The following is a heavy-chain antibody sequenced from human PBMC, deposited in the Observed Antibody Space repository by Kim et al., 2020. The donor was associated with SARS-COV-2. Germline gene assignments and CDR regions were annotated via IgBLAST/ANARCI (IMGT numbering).Heavy chain of an antibody. J-gene: IGHJ6*01. D-gene: IGHD3-10*01. CDR2: ITYDGSNK. Sequence: GGSLRLSCAASGFTFSSYGMHWVRQAPGKGLEWVAGITYDGSNKYYADAVKGRVTITSDNSKYTHKLQMNSLRAEDKAVYYCAKSGITMVRGVISSRSM. CDR3: AKSGITMVRGVISSRSM. CDR1: GFTFSSYG. V-gene: IGHV3-30*18.